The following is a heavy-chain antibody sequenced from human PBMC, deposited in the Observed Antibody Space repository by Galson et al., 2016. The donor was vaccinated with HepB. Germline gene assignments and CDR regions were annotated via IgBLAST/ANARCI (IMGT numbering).Heavy chain of an antibody. CDR1: GFTFSLYG. CDR2: ITDGGFST. CDR3: ARLRGGGNRINHPMDV. D-gene: IGHD1-14*01. V-gene: IGHV3-23*01. J-gene: IGHJ6*02. Sequence: SLRLSCAASGFTFSLYGMAWVRQVPGKGLEWVSAITDGGFSTYYADSMKGRFTISRDNSNNALALQMNSLRVDDTAVYYCARLRGGGNRINHPMDVWGQGTTVTVSS.